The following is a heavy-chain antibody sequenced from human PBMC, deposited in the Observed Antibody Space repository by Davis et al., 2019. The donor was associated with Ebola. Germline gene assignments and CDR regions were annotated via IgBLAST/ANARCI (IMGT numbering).Heavy chain of an antibody. J-gene: IGHJ5*02. CDR3: ARQHSSGWYGGWFDP. CDR1: GGSFSGYY. Sequence: SETLSLTCAVYGGSFSGYYWSWIRQPPGKGLEWIGEINHSGSTNYNPSLKSRVTISVDTSKNQFSLKLSSVTAADTAVYYCARQHSSGWYGGWFDPWGQGTLVTVSS. D-gene: IGHD6-19*01. CDR2: INHSGST. V-gene: IGHV4-34*01.